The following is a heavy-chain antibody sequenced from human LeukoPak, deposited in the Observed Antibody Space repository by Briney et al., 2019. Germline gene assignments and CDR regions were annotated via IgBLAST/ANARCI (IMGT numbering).Heavy chain of an antibody. V-gene: IGHV5-51*01. D-gene: IGHD1-7*01. CDR3: ARLFGGITGTTADV. CDR1: GYSFTSYW. J-gene: IGHJ6*04. CDR2: IYLVDADT. Sequence: GESLKFSCKGSGYSFTSYWIGGGRQMPGKGLGGRGIIYLVDADTSYNPSFQGQVTISTDKSISPAYLQWMSLKGSGTDMYYCARLFGGITGTTADVWGKGTTVTVSS.